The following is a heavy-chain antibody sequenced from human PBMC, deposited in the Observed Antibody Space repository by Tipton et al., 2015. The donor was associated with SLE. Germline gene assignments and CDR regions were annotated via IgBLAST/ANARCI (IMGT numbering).Heavy chain of an antibody. J-gene: IGHJ4*02. CDR1: GGSISSHY. CDR2: INWNGGST. V-gene: IGHV3-20*04. D-gene: IGHD2-2*01. CDR3: ARDLRGAAAPFDY. Sequence: LSLTCTVSGGSISSHYWSWIRQPPGKGLEWVSGINWNGGSTGYADSVKGRFTISRDNAKNSLYLQMNSLRAEDTALYYCARDLRGAAAPFDYWGQGTLVTVSS.